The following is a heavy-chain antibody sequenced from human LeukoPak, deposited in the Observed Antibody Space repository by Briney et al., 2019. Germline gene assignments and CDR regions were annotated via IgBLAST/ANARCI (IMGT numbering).Heavy chain of an antibody. V-gene: IGHV4-39*02. CDR3: ARDKGVGWFDP. J-gene: IGHJ5*02. CDR1: GGSISSSSYY. Sequence: SETLSLTCTVSGGSISSSSYYWGWIRQPPGKGLEWIGSIYYSGSTYYNPSLKSRVTISVDTSKNQFSLKLSSVTAADTAVYYCARDKGVGWFDPWGQGTLVTVSS. CDR2: IYYSGST.